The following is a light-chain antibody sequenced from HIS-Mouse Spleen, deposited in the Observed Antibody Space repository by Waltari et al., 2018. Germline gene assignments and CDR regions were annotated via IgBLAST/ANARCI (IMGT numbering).Light chain of an antibody. CDR2: KDS. Sequence: SYELTQPPSVSVSPGQTARIPCSGDPLPKKYAYWYQQKPGQAPVLVIYKDSERPSGIPERFSGSSSGTTVTLTISGVQAEDEADYYCQSADSSGTYVVFGGGTKLTVL. J-gene: IGLJ2*01. CDR1: PLPKKY. V-gene: IGLV3-25*03. CDR3: QSADSSGTYVV.